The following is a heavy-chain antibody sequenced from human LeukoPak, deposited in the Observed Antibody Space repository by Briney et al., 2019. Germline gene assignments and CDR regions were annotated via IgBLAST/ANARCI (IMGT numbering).Heavy chain of an antibody. Sequence: ASVKVSCKVSGYTLTELSMHWVRQAPGKGLEWMGGFDPEDGETIYAQKFQGRVTITADESTSTAYMELNSLRAEDTAVYYCAREAIVVAGSFDYWGQGTLVTVSS. CDR1: GYTLTELS. D-gene: IGHD2-2*01. V-gene: IGHV1-24*01. CDR3: AREAIVVAGSFDY. CDR2: FDPEDGET. J-gene: IGHJ4*02.